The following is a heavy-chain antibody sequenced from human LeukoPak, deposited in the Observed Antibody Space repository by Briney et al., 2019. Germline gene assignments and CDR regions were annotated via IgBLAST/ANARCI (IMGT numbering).Heavy chain of an antibody. J-gene: IGHJ6*04. CDR3: AELGITMIGGV. Sequence: GGSLRLSCAASGFTFSTFAMIWVRQPPGKGLEWVANIKQDGSETYYVDSVKGRFIISRDNAKNSLYLQMNSLRAEDTAVYYRAELGITMIGGVWGKGTTVTISS. D-gene: IGHD3-10*02. V-gene: IGHV3-7*01. CDR1: GFTFSTFA. CDR2: IKQDGSET.